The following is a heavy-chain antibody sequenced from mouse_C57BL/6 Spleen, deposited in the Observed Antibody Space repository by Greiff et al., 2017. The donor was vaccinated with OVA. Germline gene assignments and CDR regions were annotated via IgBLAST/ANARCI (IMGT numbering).Heavy chain of an antibody. CDR1: GYTFTDYE. Sequence: QVQLQQSGAELVRPGASVTLSCKASGYTFTDYEMHWVKQTPVHGLEWIGAIDPETGGTAYNQKFKGKAILTADKSSSTAYMELRSLTSEDSAVYYCTSPPYDYDWFAYWGQGTLVTVSA. CDR2: IDPETGGT. V-gene: IGHV1-15*01. CDR3: TSPPYDYDWFAY. J-gene: IGHJ3*01. D-gene: IGHD2-4*01.